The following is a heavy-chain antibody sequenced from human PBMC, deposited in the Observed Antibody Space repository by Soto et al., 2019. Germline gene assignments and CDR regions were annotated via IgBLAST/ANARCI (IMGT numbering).Heavy chain of an antibody. J-gene: IGHJ4*02. Sequence: SETLSLTCTVSGDSIRSAYWSWIRHLPGKGLEYIGYIHHTGSTNYNPSLQSRVTTSVDTSKNQFSLKLNFVTAADTAVYYCARGHYDSEGYSNPFDCWSQGVLVTVSS. CDR1: GDSIRSAY. D-gene: IGHD3-22*01. V-gene: IGHV4-59*12. CDR2: IHHTGST. CDR3: ARGHYDSEGYSNPFDC.